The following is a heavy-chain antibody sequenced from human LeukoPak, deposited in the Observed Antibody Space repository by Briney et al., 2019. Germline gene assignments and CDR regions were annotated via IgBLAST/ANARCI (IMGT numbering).Heavy chain of an antibody. CDR3: ATHEGEWELL. V-gene: IGHV1-24*01. CDR1: GYTLTELS. J-gene: IGHJ4*02. D-gene: IGHD1-26*01. Sequence: GASVKVSCKVSGYTLTELSIHWVRQAPGKGLEWMGGFDPEDGETIYAQKFQGRVTMTEDTSTDIAYMELSSLRSQDTAVYYCATHEGEWELLWGQGTLVTVSS. CDR2: FDPEDGET.